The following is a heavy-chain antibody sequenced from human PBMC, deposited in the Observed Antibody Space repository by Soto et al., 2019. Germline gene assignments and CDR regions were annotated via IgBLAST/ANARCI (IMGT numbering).Heavy chain of an antibody. V-gene: IGHV2-70*01. CDR1: GFSFSTIGMC. D-gene: IGHD3-22*01. J-gene: IGHJ4*02. CDR2: IDWDDDK. CDR3: ARNFYDTGNHYARIDY. Sequence: SGPTLVNPTQTLTLTCTFSGFSFSTIGMCVSRIRQPPGKALEWLALIDWDDDKFYVTSLKTRLTISRDTSKNQVVLTMTNMDPLDTATYYCARNFYDTGNHYARIDYWGPGTLVTVSS.